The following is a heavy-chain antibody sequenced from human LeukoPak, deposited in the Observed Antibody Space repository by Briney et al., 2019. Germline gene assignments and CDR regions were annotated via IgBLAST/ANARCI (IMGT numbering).Heavy chain of an antibody. CDR2: ISGSGDST. D-gene: IGHD3-3*01. CDR1: GFTFNSYA. V-gene: IGHV3-23*01. CDR3: AKDLSDFWSGRNFDY. Sequence: PGASLRLSCAASGFTFNSYAMSWVRQAPGKGLEWVSGISGSGDSTFHADSVKGRFTISRDNSKSTLYLQMNSLRADDTAVYYCAKDLSDFWSGRNFDYWGQGTLVTVSS. J-gene: IGHJ4*02.